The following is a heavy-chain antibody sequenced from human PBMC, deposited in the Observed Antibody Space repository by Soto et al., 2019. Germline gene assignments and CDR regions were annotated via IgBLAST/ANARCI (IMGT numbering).Heavy chain of an antibody. CDR3: ARAVAGTSILDS. D-gene: IGHD6-19*01. Sequence: QVQLVQSGAEVKKPGSSVKISCQASGGTFGLSPTSGVRQAPGQGLEWMGRSIPLVDRAIYAQNFKGRVTMTADKSTNTVYLEMFSLRSDDTAVYYCARAVAGTSILDSWGQGTLVTVSS. J-gene: IGHJ4*02. CDR1: GGTFGLSP. V-gene: IGHV1-69*04. CDR2: SIPLVDRA.